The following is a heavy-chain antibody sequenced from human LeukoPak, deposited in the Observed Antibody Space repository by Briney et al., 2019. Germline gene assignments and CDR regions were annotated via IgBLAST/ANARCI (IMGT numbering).Heavy chain of an antibody. V-gene: IGHV1-18*01. CDR2: ISAYNGNT. CDR1: GYTFTSYG. D-gene: IGHD6-19*01. CDR3: ARVSKVDRIAVAGTRRYWYFDL. J-gene: IGHJ2*01. Sequence: GASVKVSCKASGYTFTSYGISWVRQAPGQGLEWMGWISAYNGNTNYAQKLQGRVTMTTDTSTSTAYMELRSLRSDDTAVYYCARVSKVDRIAVAGTRRYWYFDLWGRGTLVTVSS.